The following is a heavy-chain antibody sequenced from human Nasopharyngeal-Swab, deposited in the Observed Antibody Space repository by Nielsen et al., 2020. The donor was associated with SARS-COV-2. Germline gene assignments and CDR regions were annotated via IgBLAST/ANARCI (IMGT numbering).Heavy chain of an antibody. Sequence: GSLRLSCSVSGGSISSSSYYWGWIRQPPGKGLEWIGSIYYSGSTYYNPSLKSRVTISIDTSKNHFSLKLSSVTAADTAVYYCAREGRGIAAPGLNYWGQGTLVTVPS. J-gene: IGHJ4*02. CDR3: AREGRGIAAPGLNY. V-gene: IGHV4-39*07. CDR1: GGSISSSSYY. CDR2: IYYSGST. D-gene: IGHD6-13*01.